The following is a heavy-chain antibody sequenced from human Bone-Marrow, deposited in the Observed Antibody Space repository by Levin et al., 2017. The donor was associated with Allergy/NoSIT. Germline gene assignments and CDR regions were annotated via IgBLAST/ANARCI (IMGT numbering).Heavy chain of an antibody. Sequence: QPGGSLRLSCAASGLSVSDNYMSWVRQAPGKGPEWVSNIYSDGRAYYTDSVRGRFTTSRDIPKNTLFLQMNSLRAEDTAVYYCTRVVIPADNSGWRPFDYWGQGTLVSVST. J-gene: IGHJ4*02. CDR2: IYSDGRA. V-gene: IGHV3-53*01. CDR1: GLSVSDNY. CDR3: TRVVIPADNSGWRPFDY. D-gene: IGHD6-19*01.